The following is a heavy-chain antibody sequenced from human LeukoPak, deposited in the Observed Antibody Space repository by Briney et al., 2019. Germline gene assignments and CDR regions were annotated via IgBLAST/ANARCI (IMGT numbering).Heavy chain of an antibody. J-gene: IGHJ4*02. D-gene: IGHD4-23*01. Sequence: GGSLRLSCAASGFTFSSYAMHWVRQAPGKGLEWVAVISYDGSNKYYADSVKGRFTISRDNSKNTLYLQMNSLRAEDTAVYYCARQRAVVSPLDYWGQGTLATVSS. CDR1: GFTFSSYA. CDR3: ARQRAVVSPLDY. CDR2: ISYDGSNK. V-gene: IGHV3-30*04.